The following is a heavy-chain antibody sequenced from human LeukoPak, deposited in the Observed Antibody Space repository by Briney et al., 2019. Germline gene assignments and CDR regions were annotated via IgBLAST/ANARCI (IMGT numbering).Heavy chain of an antibody. D-gene: IGHD2-15*01. Sequence: GGSLRLSCAVSGFTFSNYAMSWVRQAPGKGLEWVSAISGSGGSTYYADSVKGRFTISRDNAKSSLYLQMNSLRAEDTAVYYCARARGYCSGGSCYSWEYYFDYWGQGTLVTVSS. CDR1: GFTFSNYA. CDR2: ISGSGGST. V-gene: IGHV3-23*01. CDR3: ARARGYCSGGSCYSWEYYFDY. J-gene: IGHJ4*02.